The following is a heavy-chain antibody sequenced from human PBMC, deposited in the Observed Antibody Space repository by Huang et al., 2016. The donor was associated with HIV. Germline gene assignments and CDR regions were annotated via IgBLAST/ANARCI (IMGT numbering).Heavy chain of an antibody. J-gene: IGHJ5*02. CDR3: AKDVRMFDP. Sequence: EVQLLESGGGLVQPGGSLGLSCAASGFPFSSYAMCWVSQAPGKGLEWVSAMRGSGGSTYYADAVKGRFTISRDNSKNTLYLQMNSLRAEDTAVYYCAKDVRMFDPWGQGTLVTVSS. CDR2: MRGSGGST. V-gene: IGHV3-23*01. CDR1: GFPFSSYA.